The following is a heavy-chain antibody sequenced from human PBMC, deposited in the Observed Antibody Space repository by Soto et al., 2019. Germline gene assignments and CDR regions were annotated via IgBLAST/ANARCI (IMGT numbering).Heavy chain of an antibody. Sequence: EVQVEESGGGLVQPGGSLRVSCAASGVTFRTYWMHWVRQAPGKGLVWVSRINSDGSDTSYADSVKGRFTISRDNAKNTVHLEMKSLRVEDTAIYCCVRGSGWYLVDPWGQGTLVTVSS. V-gene: IGHV3-74*01. CDR2: INSDGSDT. CDR3: VRGSGWYLVDP. J-gene: IGHJ5*02. CDR1: GVTFRTYW. D-gene: IGHD6-19*01.